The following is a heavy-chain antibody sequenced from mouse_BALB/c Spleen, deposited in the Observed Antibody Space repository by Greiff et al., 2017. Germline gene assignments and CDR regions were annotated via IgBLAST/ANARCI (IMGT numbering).Heavy chain of an antibody. J-gene: IGHJ3*01. V-gene: IGHV1-15*01. CDR1: GYTFTDYE. CDR2: IDPETGGT. Sequence: VKLMESGAELVRPGASVTLSCKASGYTFTDYEMHWVKQTPVHGLEWIGAIDPETGGTAYNQKFKGKATLTADKSSSTAYMELRSLTSEDSAVYYCTPYGPFAYWGQGTLVTVSA. D-gene: IGHD1-1*01. CDR3: TPYGPFAY.